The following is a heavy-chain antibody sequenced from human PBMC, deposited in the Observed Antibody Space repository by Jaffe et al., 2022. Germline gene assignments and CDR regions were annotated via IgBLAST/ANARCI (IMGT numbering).Heavy chain of an antibody. CDR3: ARLAYYYGSGSYYGPGTLDAFDI. Sequence: EVQLVQSGAEVKKPGESLKISCKGSGYSFTSYWIGWVRQMPGKGLEWMGIIYPGDSDTRYSPSFQGQVTISADKSISTAYLQWSSLKASDTAMYYCARLAYYYGSGSYYGPGTLDAFDIWGQGTMVTVSS. CDR2: IYPGDSDT. V-gene: IGHV5-51*03. D-gene: IGHD3-10*01. CDR1: GYSFTSYW. J-gene: IGHJ3*02.